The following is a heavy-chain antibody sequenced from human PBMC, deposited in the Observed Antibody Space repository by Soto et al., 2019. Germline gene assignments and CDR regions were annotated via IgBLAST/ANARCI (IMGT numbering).Heavy chain of an antibody. D-gene: IGHD4-17*01. CDR1: GFTFSSYG. J-gene: IGHJ4*01. CDR3: ARKVTNVDD. V-gene: IGHV3-33*01. Sequence: QVQLVESGGGVVQPGRSLRLSCAASGFTFSSYGMHWVRQAPGKGLEWVAVIWYDGSNKYYADSVKGRFNISRDNSKKTLHLQINSLTKQDTAVYYCARKVTNVDDSGHGTLVTVSS. CDR2: IWYDGSNK.